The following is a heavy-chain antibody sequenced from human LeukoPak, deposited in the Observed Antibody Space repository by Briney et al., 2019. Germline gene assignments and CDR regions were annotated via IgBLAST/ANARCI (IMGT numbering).Heavy chain of an antibody. CDR2: VSYDGNKK. D-gene: IGHD3-10*01. CDR1: GFIFSSYG. CDR3: AKGNLDYFPGSGSHYSAFDY. V-gene: IGHV3-30*18. J-gene: IGHJ4*02. Sequence: GRSLRLSCAASGFIFSSYGIHWVRQAPGRGLEWVAAVSYDGNKKYYRDSVKGRFTISRDNSKNTLYLEMISLTTEDTAIYYCAKGNLDYFPGSGSHYSAFDYWGQGTLVTVSS.